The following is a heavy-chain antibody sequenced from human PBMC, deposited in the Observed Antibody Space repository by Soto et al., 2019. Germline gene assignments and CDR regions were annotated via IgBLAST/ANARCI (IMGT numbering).Heavy chain of an antibody. Sequence: PSETLSLTCTVSGGSISSSSYYWGWIRQPPGKGLEWIGSIYYSGSTYYNPSLKSRVTISVDTSKNQFSLKLSSVTAADTAVYYCARRRNYDYIWGSYRHDAFDIWGQGTMVTVSS. D-gene: IGHD3-16*02. CDR2: IYYSGST. V-gene: IGHV4-39*07. CDR1: GGSISSSSYY. CDR3: ARRRNYDYIWGSYRHDAFDI. J-gene: IGHJ3*02.